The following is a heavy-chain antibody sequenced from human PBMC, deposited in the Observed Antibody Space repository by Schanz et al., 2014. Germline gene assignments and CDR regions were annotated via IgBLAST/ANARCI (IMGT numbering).Heavy chain of an antibody. V-gene: IGHV3-NL1*01. Sequence: QVQLVESGGGVVQPGGSLRLSCGASGFSFSGSGMHWVRQAPGEGLEWVAGIGGSGGTTDYADSVKGRFIISRDSSKNTLFLQMNSLRAEDTAVYFCARDGGRDGYNLAFDVWGQGTLVTVSS. CDR2: IGGSGGTT. CDR3: ARDGGRDGYNLAFDV. J-gene: IGHJ3*01. D-gene: IGHD5-12*01. CDR1: GFSFSGSG.